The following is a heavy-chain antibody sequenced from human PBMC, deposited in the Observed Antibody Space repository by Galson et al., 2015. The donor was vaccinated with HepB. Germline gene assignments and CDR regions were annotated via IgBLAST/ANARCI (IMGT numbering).Heavy chain of an antibody. J-gene: IGHJ4*02. Sequence: SLRLSCAASGFTFDDYAIHWVRQAPGKGLEWVSGISWNSATLGYADSVKGRFIISRDNAKNSLYLQMNSLRPDDTAFYYCAKDGAQSGSYLQTYFFDSWGQGTLVTVSS. V-gene: IGHV3-9*01. D-gene: IGHD1-26*01. CDR3: AKDGAQSGSYLQTYFFDS. CDR2: ISWNSATL. CDR1: GFTFDDYA.